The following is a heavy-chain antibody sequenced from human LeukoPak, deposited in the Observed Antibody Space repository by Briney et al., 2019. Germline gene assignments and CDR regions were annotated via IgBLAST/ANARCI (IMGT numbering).Heavy chain of an antibody. D-gene: IGHD2-21*01. V-gene: IGHV5-51*01. CDR1: GYMFITHW. Sequence: GESLKISCKGSGYMFITHWIGWVRQMPGKGLEWMGIIHPEDSDTRYSPSFQGHVTISVDKSSNTAFLQWSGLKASDTAMYFCARHRTPYCGAGCLPDSMDVWGKGTTVTVSS. CDR2: IHPEDSDT. J-gene: IGHJ6*03. CDR3: ARHRTPYCGAGCLPDSMDV.